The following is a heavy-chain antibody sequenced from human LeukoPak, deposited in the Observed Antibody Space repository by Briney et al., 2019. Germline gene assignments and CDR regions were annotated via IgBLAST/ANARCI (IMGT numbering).Heavy chain of an antibody. Sequence: ASVKVSCKGSGYTFTSYYMHWVGQAPGQGVEGMGIIILTGGSTSYAQNFQGRFTMTRDTSTSTVYMELSSLRSEDTAVYYCARVLPIADEGFDYWGQGTLVTVSS. CDR3: ARVLPIADEGFDY. J-gene: IGHJ4*02. CDR1: GYTFTSYY. CDR2: IILTGGST. V-gene: IGHV1-46*03. D-gene: IGHD6-13*01.